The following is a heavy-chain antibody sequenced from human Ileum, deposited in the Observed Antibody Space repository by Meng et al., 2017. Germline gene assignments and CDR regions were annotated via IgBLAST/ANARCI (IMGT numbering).Heavy chain of an antibody. J-gene: IGHJ4*02. D-gene: IGHD1-26*01. CDR3: ATSGGGFDY. Sequence: QGQMVQLGSELKKPGASVKVSCKASRYTFTNYDINWVRQAPGQGLEWMGWINTNTGNPTYAQGFTGRFVFSLDTSVNTAHLQISTLTAEDTAVYYCATSGGGFDYWGQGALVTSPQ. CDR1: RYTFTNYD. V-gene: IGHV7-4-1*02. CDR2: INTNTGNP.